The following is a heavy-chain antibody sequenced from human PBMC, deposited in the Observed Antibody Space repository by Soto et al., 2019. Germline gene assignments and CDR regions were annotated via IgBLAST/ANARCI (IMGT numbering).Heavy chain of an antibody. Sequence: SETLSLTCTVSGGSISSGGYYWSWIRQHPGKGLEWIGYIYYSGSTYYNPSLKSRVTISVDTSKNQFSLKLSSVTAADTAVYYCARAYGDDILTGYHFDYWGQGTLVTVSS. CDR2: IYYSGST. D-gene: IGHD3-9*01. CDR1: GGSISSGGYY. V-gene: IGHV4-31*03. CDR3: ARAYGDDILTGYHFDY. J-gene: IGHJ4*02.